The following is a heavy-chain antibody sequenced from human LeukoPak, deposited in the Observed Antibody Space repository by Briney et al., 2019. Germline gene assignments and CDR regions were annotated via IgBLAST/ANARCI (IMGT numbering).Heavy chain of an antibody. CDR1: GFTFSSYS. Sequence: GGSLRLSCAASGFTFSSYSMNWVRQAPGKGLEWVSSISSSSSYIYYADSVKGRFTISRDNAENSLYLQMNSLRAEDTAVYYCARDRGDQFVAPMDVWGQGTTVTVSS. CDR2: ISSSSSYI. V-gene: IGHV3-21*01. CDR3: ARDRGDQFVAPMDV. D-gene: IGHD2-21*02. J-gene: IGHJ6*02.